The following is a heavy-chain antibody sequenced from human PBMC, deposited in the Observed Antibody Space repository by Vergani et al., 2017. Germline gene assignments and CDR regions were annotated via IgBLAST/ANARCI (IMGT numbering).Heavy chain of an antibody. CDR3: AKGGNYDILTGYYPSMVDY. V-gene: IGHV1-18*01. CDR2: ISAYNGNT. J-gene: IGHJ4*02. CDR1: GYTFTSYG. Sequence: QVQLVQSGAEVKKPGASVKVSCKASGYTFTSYGISWVRQAPGQGLEWMGWISAYNGNTNYAQKLQGRVTMTTDTSTSTAYMELRSLRSDDTAVYYCAKGGNYDILTGYYPSMVDYWGQGTLVTVSS. D-gene: IGHD3-9*01.